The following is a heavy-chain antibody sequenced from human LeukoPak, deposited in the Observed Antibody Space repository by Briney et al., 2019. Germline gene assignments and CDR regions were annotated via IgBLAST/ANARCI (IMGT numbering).Heavy chain of an antibody. J-gene: IGHJ3*02. Sequence: PGGSLRLSCAASGFTFSSYSRNWIRQAPGKGLEWVSGISWNSGSIGYADSVKGRFTISRDNAKNSLYLQMNSLRAEDTALYYCAKDTSLGAFDIWGQGTMVTVSS. CDR1: GFTFSSYS. CDR3: AKDTSLGAFDI. V-gene: IGHV3-9*01. CDR2: ISWNSGSI.